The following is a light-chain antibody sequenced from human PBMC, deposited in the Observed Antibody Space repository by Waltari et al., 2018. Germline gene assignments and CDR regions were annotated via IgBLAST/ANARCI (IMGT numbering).Light chain of an antibody. CDR2: GAS. CDR3: QQYYDWPPIT. J-gene: IGKJ5*01. V-gene: IGKV3-15*01. CDR1: RSVRGN. Sequence: ETVMTQSPATLSVSPGERATLSCRASRSVRGNLAWYQQKPGQAPRLLSYGASTRATGIPARFSGSGSGTEFTLTISSLQPEDFVVYFCQQYYDWPPITFGQGTRLEIK.